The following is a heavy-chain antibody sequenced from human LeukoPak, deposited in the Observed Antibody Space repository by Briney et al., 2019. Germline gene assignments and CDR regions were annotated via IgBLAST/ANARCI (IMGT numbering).Heavy chain of an antibody. V-gene: IGHV3-66*01. CDR3: ATGRIQLSALDI. Sequence: GESLRLSCVASGFTVTSNYMNWVRLAPGKGLEWVSVIYGGGTTYYADSVKGRFTISRDNSKNTLYLQMNNLRADDTAVYYCATGRIQLSALDIWGQGTMVAVSS. J-gene: IGHJ3*02. CDR1: GFTVTSNY. D-gene: IGHD5-18*01. CDR2: IYGGGTT.